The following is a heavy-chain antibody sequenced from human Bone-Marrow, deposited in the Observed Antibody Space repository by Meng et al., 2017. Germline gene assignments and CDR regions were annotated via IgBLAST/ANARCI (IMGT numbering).Heavy chain of an antibody. CDR3: ARLYDYVWGSYRSFDY. J-gene: IGHJ4*02. CDR2: IYWDDDK. Sequence: QITLNEFSPTRRKPPRTLTLTCTFSGFSLSTSGVGVGWIRQPPGKALEWLALIYWDDDKRYSPSLKSRLTITKDTSKNQVVLTMTNMDPVDTATYYCARLYDYVWGSYRSFDYWGQGTLVTVSS. V-gene: IGHV2-5*02. CDR1: GFSLSTSGVG. D-gene: IGHD3-16*02.